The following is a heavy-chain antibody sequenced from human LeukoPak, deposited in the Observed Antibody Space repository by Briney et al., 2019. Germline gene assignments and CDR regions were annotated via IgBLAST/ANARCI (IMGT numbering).Heavy chain of an antibody. V-gene: IGHV4-34*01. Sequence: PSENLSLTCAVYDGSFSVYYWSWIRQPPGKGLEWIGEINHSGSTNYNPSLKSRVTISVDTSKNQFSLKLSSVTAADTAVYYCARPYGGKGVAIWGQGTMVTVSS. CDR1: DGSFSVYY. CDR3: ARPYGGKGVAI. J-gene: IGHJ3*02. D-gene: IGHD4-23*01. CDR2: INHSGST.